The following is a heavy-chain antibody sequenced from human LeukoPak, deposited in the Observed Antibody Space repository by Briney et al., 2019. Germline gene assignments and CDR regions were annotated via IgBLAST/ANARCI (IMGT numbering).Heavy chain of an antibody. V-gene: IGHV1-2*06. CDR2: INPNSGGT. Sequence: GASVKVSCKASGYTFTGCYMHWVRQAPGQGLEWMGRINPNSGGTNYAQKFQGRVTMTRDTSISTAYMELSRLRSDDTAVYYCASGYCSSTSCYDPYYYYYMDVWGKGTTVTVSS. CDR3: ASGYCSSTSCYDPYYYYYMDV. CDR1: GYTFTGCY. J-gene: IGHJ6*03. D-gene: IGHD2-2*03.